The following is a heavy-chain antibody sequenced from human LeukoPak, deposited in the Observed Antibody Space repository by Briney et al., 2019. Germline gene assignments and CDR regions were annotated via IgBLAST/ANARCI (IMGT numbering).Heavy chain of an antibody. CDR2: IKPGGTEK. CDR1: GFAFSNYW. CDR3: ARTPLTQLEPDYFDS. D-gene: IGHD1-1*01. Sequence: GALRLSCAASGFAFSNYWMTWVRQAPGKGLQWVANIKPGGTEKNYVDSVKGRFTISRDNAKNSVYLQLNSLRVDDTALYYCARTPLTQLEPDYFDSWGQGTLVSVS. V-gene: IGHV3-7*01. J-gene: IGHJ4*02.